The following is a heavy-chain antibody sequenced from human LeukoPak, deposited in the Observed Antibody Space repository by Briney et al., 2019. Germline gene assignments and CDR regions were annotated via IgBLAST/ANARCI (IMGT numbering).Heavy chain of an antibody. V-gene: IGHV4-31*03. CDR1: GGSISSGGYY. CDR3: ARDSITIFGVAPDY. D-gene: IGHD3-3*01. CDR2: IYYSGST. Sequence: PSETLSLTCTVSGGSISSGGYYWSWIRQYPGKGLEWIGYIYYSGSTYYNPSLKSRVTISVDTSKNQFSLKLSSVTAADTAVYYCARDSITIFGVAPDYWGQGTLVTVSS. J-gene: IGHJ4*02.